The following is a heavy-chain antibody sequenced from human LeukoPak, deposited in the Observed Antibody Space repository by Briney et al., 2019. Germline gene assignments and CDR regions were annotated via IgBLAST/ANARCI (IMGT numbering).Heavy chain of an antibody. CDR3: AIIGTPGETEYYRL. Sequence: GRSLRLSCAASGFTFDDYAMHWVRQAPGKGLEWVSGISWNSGSIGYADSVKGRFTISRDNAQNSLYLQINSLRAEDTAIYYCAIIGTPGETEYYRLWGQGTRVTVSS. D-gene: IGHD2-21*01. CDR2: ISWNSGSI. CDR1: GFTFDDYA. V-gene: IGHV3-9*01. J-gene: IGHJ1*01.